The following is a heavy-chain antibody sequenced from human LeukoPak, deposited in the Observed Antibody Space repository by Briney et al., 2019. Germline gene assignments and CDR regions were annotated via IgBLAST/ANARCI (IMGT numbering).Heavy chain of an antibody. J-gene: IGHJ4*02. CDR1: GFTVSSNY. Sequence: PSGGSLRLSCVASGFTVSSNYMSWVRQAPGKGLEWVSVIYRGDTSSYADSVKGRFTISRDNSKNTLFLQMNSLRAEDTAVYYCARGKVGSITMIVVAFDYWGQGTLVTVSS. D-gene: IGHD3-22*01. CDR3: ARGKVGSITMIVVAFDY. CDR2: IYRGDTS. V-gene: IGHV3-66*01.